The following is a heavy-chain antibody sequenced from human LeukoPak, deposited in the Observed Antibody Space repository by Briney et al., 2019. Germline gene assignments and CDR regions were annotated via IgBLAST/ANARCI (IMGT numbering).Heavy chain of an antibody. V-gene: IGHV3-7*04. D-gene: IGHD5-12*01. CDR2: IKQDGSEK. Sequence: GGSLRLSCAASGFTFNTYAMSWVRQAPGKGLEWVASIKQDGSEKYYVDSVKGRFTISRDNAKNSLYLQMNSLRAEDTAVYYCAGGSSGYLSPFQHWGQGTLVTVSS. CDR1: GFTFNTYA. CDR3: AGGSSGYLSPFQH. J-gene: IGHJ1*01.